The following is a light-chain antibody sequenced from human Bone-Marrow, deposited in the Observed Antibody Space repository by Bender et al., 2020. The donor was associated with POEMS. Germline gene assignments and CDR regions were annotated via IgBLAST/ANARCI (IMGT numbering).Light chain of an antibody. Sequence: QLLLTQAPSASASLGASVKLTYTLSSGHSSDAIAWHQQRPEKGPRLLMKLNDDGSHNKGDGIPDRFSGSSSGSERYLTISSLQSDREADYSCQTRGTGTDFGTGTKVTVL. CDR2: LNDDGSH. V-gene: IGLV4-69*01. CDR3: QTRGTGTD. CDR1: SGHSSDA. J-gene: IGLJ1*01.